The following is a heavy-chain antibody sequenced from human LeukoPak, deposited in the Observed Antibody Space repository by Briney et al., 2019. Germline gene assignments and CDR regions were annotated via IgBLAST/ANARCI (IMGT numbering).Heavy chain of an antibody. D-gene: IGHD3-9*01. V-gene: IGHV3-21*01. J-gene: IGHJ4*02. Sequence: GGSLRLSCAASGFTFSTYIMNWVRQTPGKGLEWVSSIGTSTSYIYYADSVKGRFTISRDNAKNSLYLEMNSLRAEDTAVYYCVRDYENLTGSKTRFHYWGQGTLVTVSS. CDR2: IGTSTSYI. CDR1: GFTFSTYI. CDR3: VRDYENLTGSKTRFHY.